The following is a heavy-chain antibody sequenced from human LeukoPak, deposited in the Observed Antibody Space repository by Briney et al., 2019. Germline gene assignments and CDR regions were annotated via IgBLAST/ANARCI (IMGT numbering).Heavy chain of an antibody. CDR3: AREVDYGDYEDYYYYMDV. Sequence: GASVKVSCKASGYTFTGYYMRWVRQAPGQGLEWMGWINPNSGGTNYAQKLQGRVTMTTDTSTSTAYMELRSLRSDDTAVYYCAREVDYGDYEDYYYYMDVWGKGTTVTISS. CDR1: GYTFTGYY. V-gene: IGHV1-2*02. J-gene: IGHJ6*03. D-gene: IGHD4-17*01. CDR2: INPNSGGT.